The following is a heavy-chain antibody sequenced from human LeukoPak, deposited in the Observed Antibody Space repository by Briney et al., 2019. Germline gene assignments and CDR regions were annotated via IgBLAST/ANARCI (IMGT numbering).Heavy chain of an antibody. CDR2: INPNSGGT. J-gene: IGHJ5*02. CDR1: GYTFTGYY. CDR3: ARTDRYNWNYGWFDP. V-gene: IGHV1-2*04. Sequence: GASVKVSCKASGYTFTGYYMHWVRQAPGQGLEWMGWINPNSGGTNYAQKFQGWVTMTRDTSISTAYMELSSLRSEDTAVYYCARTDRYNWNYGWFDPWAREPWSPSPQ. D-gene: IGHD1-7*01.